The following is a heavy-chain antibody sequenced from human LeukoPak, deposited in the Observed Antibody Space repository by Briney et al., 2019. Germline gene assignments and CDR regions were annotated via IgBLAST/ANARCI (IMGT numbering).Heavy chain of an antibody. Sequence: PSETLSLTCTVSGGCISSYYWGWIRPPPGKGPEWIGYIYNRGSTSYKPSLKSRVTISVDTSKNQFSLMLSSVTAADTAVYYCAKGKVTYYYDSSGYHHDYYYYYYMDVWGKGTTVTVSS. CDR1: GGCISSYY. CDR2: IYNRGST. J-gene: IGHJ6*03. D-gene: IGHD3-22*01. V-gene: IGHV4-59*01. CDR3: AKGKVTYYYDSSGYHHDYYYYYYMDV.